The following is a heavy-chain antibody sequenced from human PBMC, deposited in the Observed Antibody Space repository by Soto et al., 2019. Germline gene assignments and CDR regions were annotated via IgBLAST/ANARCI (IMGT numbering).Heavy chain of an antibody. V-gene: IGHV4-59*08. CDR3: ARGGERSWIQLWS. J-gene: IGHJ5*02. D-gene: IGHD5-18*01. CDR2: IYYSGST. Sequence: QVQLQESGPGLVKPSETLSLTCTVSGGSISSYYWSWIRQPPGKGLEWIGYIYYSGSTNYNPSLKSRVIISVATSKNQFSLKLSSVTAADTAVYYCARGGERSWIQLWSWGQGTLVTVSS. CDR1: GGSISSYY.